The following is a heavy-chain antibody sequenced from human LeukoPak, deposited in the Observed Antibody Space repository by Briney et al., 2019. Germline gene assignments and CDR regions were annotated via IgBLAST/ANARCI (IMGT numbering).Heavy chain of an antibody. CDR3: AKVRLGPAVVRGVIDY. V-gene: IGHV3-23*03. D-gene: IGHD3-10*01. J-gene: IGHJ4*02. CDR1: GFTFSSYE. Sequence: GGSLRLSCAASGFTFSSYEMNWVRQAPGKGLEWVSVIYSDGSTYYADSVKGRFTISRDNSKNTLYLQMNSLRAEDTAVYYCAKVRLGPAVVRGVIDYWGQGTLVTVSS. CDR2: IYSDGST.